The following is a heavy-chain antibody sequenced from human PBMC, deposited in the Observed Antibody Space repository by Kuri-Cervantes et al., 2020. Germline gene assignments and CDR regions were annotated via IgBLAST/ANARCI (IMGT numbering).Heavy chain of an antibody. D-gene: IGHD5-18*01. J-gene: IGHJ3*01. CDR3: AKDRSYDAFDV. CDR1: GFTFGDYA. V-gene: IGHV3-9*01. CDR2: ISWNSGSI. Sequence: GGSLRLSCVGSGFTFGDYAMHWVRQAPGKGLEWVSGISWNSGSIGYADSVKGRLTISRDNAKNSLYLQMNSLRAEDTALYYCAKDRSYDAFDVWGQGTMITVSS.